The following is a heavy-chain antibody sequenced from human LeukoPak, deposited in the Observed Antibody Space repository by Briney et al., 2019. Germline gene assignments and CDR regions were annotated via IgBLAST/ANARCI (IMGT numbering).Heavy chain of an antibody. Sequence: SETLSLTCTVSGASVSSFYWNWIRQPPGKGLEWIGSMYYSGTTNYDPSFKSRVTISVDTSKNQFSLKLSSVTAADTAVYYCARTPQRKRWLRSNDAFDIWGQGTMVTVSS. CDR3: ARTPQRKRWLRSNDAFDI. CDR2: MYYSGTT. V-gene: IGHV4-59*08. CDR1: GASVSSFY. J-gene: IGHJ3*02. D-gene: IGHD5-12*01.